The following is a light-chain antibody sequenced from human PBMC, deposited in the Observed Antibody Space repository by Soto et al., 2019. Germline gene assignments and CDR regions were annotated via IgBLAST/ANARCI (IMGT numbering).Light chain of an antibody. CDR1: QGISSY. V-gene: IGKV1-9*01. CDR3: QQLNSYPIT. Sequence: DIQLTQSRSFLSASVRDRVTITCRASQGISSYLAWYQQKTGKAPKLLIYAASTLQSGVPSRFSGSGYGTEFTLTISSLQPEDFATYYCQQLNSYPITFGQGTRLEIK. CDR2: AAS. J-gene: IGKJ5*01.